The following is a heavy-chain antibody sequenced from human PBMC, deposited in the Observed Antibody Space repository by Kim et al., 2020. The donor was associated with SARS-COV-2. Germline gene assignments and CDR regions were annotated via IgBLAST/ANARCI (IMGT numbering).Heavy chain of an antibody. V-gene: IGHV3-23*01. J-gene: IGHJ4*02. CDR2: ITGSGGST. Sequence: GGSLRLSCAASGFTFSSYAMCWVRQAPGKGLEWVSTITGSGGSTYYADSVKGRFTISRDNSKNTLYLQMNSLRAEDTAVYYCAKERSRYCSSTSCADFDYWGQGTLVTVSS. D-gene: IGHD2-2*01. CDR1: GFTFSSYA. CDR3: AKERSRYCSSTSCADFDY.